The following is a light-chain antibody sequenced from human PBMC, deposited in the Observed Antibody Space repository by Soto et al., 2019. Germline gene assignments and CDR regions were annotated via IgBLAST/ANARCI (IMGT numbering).Light chain of an antibody. CDR3: VSYTSSTTYV. J-gene: IGLJ1*01. V-gene: IGLV2-14*03. CDR2: DVA. Sequence: QSVLTQPASVSDSPGQSITISCTGTSSDVGGSNFVSWYQQHPGKPPKLIIYDVANRPSGVSNRFSGSKSGSTASLIISRLQTEDEADYYYVSYTSSTTYVFGTGTKVTVL. CDR1: SSDVGGSNF.